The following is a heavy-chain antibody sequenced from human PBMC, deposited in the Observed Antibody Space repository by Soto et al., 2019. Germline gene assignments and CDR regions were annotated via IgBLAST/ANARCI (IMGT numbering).Heavy chain of an antibody. J-gene: IGHJ4*02. Sequence: EVQLVESGGGLVQPGGSLRLSCAASGFTFRSHSTNWVRQAPGKGLEWLSYIGGSGTTIDYADSVKGRFTISRDNAKNSVFLQMNSLRGEDTAVYYCARDPPYSTSSGYCDHWGQGTPVIVSS. V-gene: IGHV3-48*01. D-gene: IGHD6-6*01. CDR1: GFTFRSHS. CDR2: IGGSGTTI. CDR3: ARDPPYSTSSGYCDH.